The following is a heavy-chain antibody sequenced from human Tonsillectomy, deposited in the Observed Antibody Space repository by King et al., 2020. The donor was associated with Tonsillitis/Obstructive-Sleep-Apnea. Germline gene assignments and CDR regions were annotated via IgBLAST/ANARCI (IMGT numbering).Heavy chain of an antibody. J-gene: IGHJ4*02. CDR1: GFTFSSYA. D-gene: IGHD3-22*01. CDR2: INFNGGNT. Sequence: EVQLVESGGGLVQPGESLRLSCAASGFTFSSYAMHWVRQAPGKGLEFVSAINFNGGNTYYANSVKGRFTISRDNSRYTLYLQMGSLRADDMAVYYCARETYDTSGSSDYWGQGTLVTVSS. V-gene: IGHV3-64*01. CDR3: ARETYDTSGSSDY.